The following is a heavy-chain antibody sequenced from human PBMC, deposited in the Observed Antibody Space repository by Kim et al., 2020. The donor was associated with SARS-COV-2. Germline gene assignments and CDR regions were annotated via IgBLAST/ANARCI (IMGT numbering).Heavy chain of an antibody. D-gene: IGHD6-19*01. J-gene: IGHJ4*01. Sequence: GGSLRLSCGASGFPFISYAMSWVRQAPGKGLEWVSGISASAGTTCYADSVKGRFTISRDNSKNSLYLQMNSLRADDTAIYYCAKKADTSGWYMAFDYWG. CDR3: AKKADTSGWYMAFDY. CDR2: ISASAGTT. V-gene: IGHV3-23*01. CDR1: GFPFISYA.